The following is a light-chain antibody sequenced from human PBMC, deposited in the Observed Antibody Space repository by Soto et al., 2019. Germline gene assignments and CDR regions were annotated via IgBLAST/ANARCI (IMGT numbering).Light chain of an antibody. V-gene: IGKV1-9*01. J-gene: IGKJ3*01. CDR3: QQLNS. CDR2: AAS. CDR1: QGISSY. Sequence: DIQLTQSPSFLSASVGDRVTITCRASQGISSYLAWYQQKPGKAPKLLIYAASTLQSGVPSRFSGSGSGTEFTLKISSLQSEDFATYYCQQLNSFGPGTKVDIK.